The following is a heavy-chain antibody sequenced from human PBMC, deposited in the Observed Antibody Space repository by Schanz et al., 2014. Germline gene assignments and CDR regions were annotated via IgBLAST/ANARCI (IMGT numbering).Heavy chain of an antibody. CDR1: GFMFSSYG. Sequence: EVQVVESGGGLVQPGGSLRLSCTASGFMFSSYGMHWVRQAPGKGPEWVANIKHDGSVKDYVDSVEGRFTISRDNAKRSLFLQMNSLRVEDTAVYFCVSQTGSPNYWGQGTLVTVSS. J-gene: IGHJ4*02. V-gene: IGHV3-7*02. D-gene: IGHD6-13*01. CDR2: IKHDGSVK. CDR3: VSQTGSPNY.